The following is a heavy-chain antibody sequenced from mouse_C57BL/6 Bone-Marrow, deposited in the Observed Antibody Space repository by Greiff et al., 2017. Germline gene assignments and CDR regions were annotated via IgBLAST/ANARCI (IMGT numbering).Heavy chain of an antibody. J-gene: IGHJ1*03. CDR1: GYTFTSYG. CDR2: IYTSSGNT. CDR3: ARGGYYGYDADVAYWYLDV. V-gene: IGHV1-81*01. D-gene: IGHD2-2*01. Sequence: QVHVKQSGAELARPGASVKLSCKASGYTFTSYGLSWVKPRTGKGLGWIGEIYTSSGNTSYNEKFKGKATLTAVQSSSTAYMGLRSLTSEHAAGYFCARGGYYGYDADVAYWYLDVWGTGTTVTVSS.